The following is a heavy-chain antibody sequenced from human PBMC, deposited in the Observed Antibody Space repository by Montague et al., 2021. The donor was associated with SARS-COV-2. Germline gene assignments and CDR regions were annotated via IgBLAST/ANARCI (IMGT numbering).Heavy chain of an antibody. J-gene: IGHJ6*02. Sequence: SETLSLTCTVSGYSISDGYYWVWIRQPPGKGLEWIGNIFQSGTTXYNPSLERRSTMSVDASKNQFSMKMSSVTAADTAVYYCAREHWENYYDFWSGTNVATDYPYYGMDVWGQGTTVTVSS. CDR1: GYSISDGYY. D-gene: IGHD3-3*01. CDR2: IFQSGTT. V-gene: IGHV4-38-2*02. CDR3: AREHWENYYDFWSGTNVATDYPYYGMDV.